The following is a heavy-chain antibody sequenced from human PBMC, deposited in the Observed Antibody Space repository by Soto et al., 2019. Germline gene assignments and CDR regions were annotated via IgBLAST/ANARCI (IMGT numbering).Heavy chain of an antibody. CDR1: GGTFSSYA. CDR2: IIPIFGTA. D-gene: IGHD4-17*01. V-gene: IGHV1-69*06. Sequence: SVKVSCKASGGTFSSYAISWVRQAPGQGPEWMGGIIPIFGTANYAQKFQGRVTITADKSTSTAYMELSSLRSEDTAVYYCARTYGDYVSDGYGMDVWGQGTTVTVSS. CDR3: ARTYGDYVSDGYGMDV. J-gene: IGHJ6*02.